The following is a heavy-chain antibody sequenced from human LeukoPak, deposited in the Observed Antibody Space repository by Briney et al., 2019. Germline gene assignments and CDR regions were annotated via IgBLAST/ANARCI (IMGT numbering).Heavy chain of an antibody. CDR3: ASPTGSYGSRIDY. V-gene: IGHV3-74*01. CDR1: GFTFSSYW. D-gene: IGHD1-26*01. CDR2: INSDGSST. Sequence: GSLRLSCAASGFTFSSYWMHWVRQAPGKVLVWVSRINSDGSSTAYADSVKGRFTISRDNAKNTLYLQTNSLTDEDTAVYYCASPTGSYGSRIDYWGQGTLVTVSS. J-gene: IGHJ4*02.